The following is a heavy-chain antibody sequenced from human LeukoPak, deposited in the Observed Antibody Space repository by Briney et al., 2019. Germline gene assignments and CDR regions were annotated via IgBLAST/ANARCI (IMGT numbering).Heavy chain of an antibody. CDR3: AKVRGSERPKYCFEY. J-gene: IGHJ4*02. CDR2: YRCGGCST. CDR1: RFTFCSFA. Sequence: GVSLRLSCAASRFTFCSFAMRWLPQAPGKGREWGSGYRCGGCSTYFADSARGRITISRDNAKNTLYLEMNSLRAEDTAVYYCAKVRGSERPKYCFEYWGQGTLDTVSS. V-gene: IGHV3-23*01. D-gene: IGHD3-10*01.